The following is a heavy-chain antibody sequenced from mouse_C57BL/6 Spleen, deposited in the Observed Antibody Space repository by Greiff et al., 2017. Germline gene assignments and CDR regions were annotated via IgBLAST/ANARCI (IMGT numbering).Heavy chain of an antibody. Sequence: QVHVKQSGAELARPGASVKLSCKASGYTFTSYGISWVKQRTGQGLEWIGEIYPRSGNTYYNEKFKGKATLTADKSSSTAYMELRSLTSEDSAVYFCAREVNGSSPWYFDYWGQGTTLTVSS. CDR2: IYPRSGNT. CDR3: AREVNGSSPWYFDY. D-gene: IGHD1-1*01. CDR1: GYTFTSYG. V-gene: IGHV1-81*01. J-gene: IGHJ2*01.